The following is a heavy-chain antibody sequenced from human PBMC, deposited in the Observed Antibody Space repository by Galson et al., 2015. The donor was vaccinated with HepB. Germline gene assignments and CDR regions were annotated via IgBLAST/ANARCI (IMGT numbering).Heavy chain of an antibody. D-gene: IGHD2-2*02. CDR2: ISAYNGNT. J-gene: IGHJ6*02. V-gene: IGHV1-18*04. CDR1: GYTFTSYG. CDR3: ARDQIVVVPAAIPKEPDYYYYYGMDV. Sequence: SVKVSCKASGYTFTSYGISWVRQAPGQGLEWMGWISAYNGNTNYAQKLQGRVTMTTDTSTSTAYMELRSLRSDDTAVYYCARDQIVVVPAAIPKEPDYYYYYGMDVWGQGTTVTVSS.